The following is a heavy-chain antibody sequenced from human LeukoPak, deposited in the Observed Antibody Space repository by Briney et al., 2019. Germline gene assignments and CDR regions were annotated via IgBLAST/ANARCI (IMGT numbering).Heavy chain of an antibody. CDR1: GGSISNSSYY. CDR2: IYYSGSP. D-gene: IGHD3-9*01. J-gene: IGHJ4*02. CDR3: ARQYYDILTGYPYYFDY. Sequence: SETLSLTCTVSGGSISNSSYYWGWIRQPPGKGLEWIGAIYYSGSPYFDPSLKSRVTMSVDTSKNQFSLKLSSVTATDTAVYFCARQYYDILTGYPYYFDYWGQGTLVTVSS. V-gene: IGHV4-39*01.